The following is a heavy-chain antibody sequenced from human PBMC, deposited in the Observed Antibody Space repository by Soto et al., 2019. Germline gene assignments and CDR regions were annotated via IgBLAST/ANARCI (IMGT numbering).Heavy chain of an antibody. Sequence: VASVKVSCKVSGYTFTSYGISWVRQAPGQGLEWMGWISAYNGNTNYAQKLQGRVTMTTDTSTSTAYMELRSLRSDDTAVYYCARVGVDSTIAAAGTAGGYYYYYGMDVWGQGTTVTVSS. V-gene: IGHV1-18*01. J-gene: IGHJ6*02. D-gene: IGHD6-13*01. CDR1: GYTFTSYG. CDR2: ISAYNGNT. CDR3: ARVGVDSTIAAAGTAGGYYYYYGMDV.